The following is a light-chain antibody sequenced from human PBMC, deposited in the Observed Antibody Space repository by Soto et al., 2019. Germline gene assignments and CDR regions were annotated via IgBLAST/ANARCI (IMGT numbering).Light chain of an antibody. CDR3: QQYGPSPMYT. CDR2: GTS. CDR1: QSVNNDY. J-gene: IGKJ2*01. Sequence: DIVLTQSPGTLSLAPGERATLSCRASQSVNNDYLAWYQKKPGQAPRLLFYGTSIRATGIPDRLSGSGSGTDITRSISRLEPEDFAVYYCQQYGPSPMYTFGQGTRLEIK. V-gene: IGKV3-20*01.